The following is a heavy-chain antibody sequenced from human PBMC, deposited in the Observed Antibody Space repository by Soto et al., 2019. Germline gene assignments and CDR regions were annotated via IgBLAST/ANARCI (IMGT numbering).Heavy chain of an antibody. J-gene: IGHJ3*02. CDR3: AKDIEDSSGPQTDACDI. CDR1: GFTFDDYA. Sequence: GGSLRLSCAASGFTFDDYAMHWVRQAPGKGLEWVSGISWNSGSIGYADSVKGRFTISRDNAKNSLYLQMNSLRAEDTALYYCAKDIEDSSGPQTDACDIGGQGTRVTV. D-gene: IGHD3-22*01. V-gene: IGHV3-9*01. CDR2: ISWNSGSI.